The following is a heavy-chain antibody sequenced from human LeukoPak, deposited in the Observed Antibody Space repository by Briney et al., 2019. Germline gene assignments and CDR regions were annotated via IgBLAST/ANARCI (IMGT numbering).Heavy chain of an antibody. CDR2: IYTSGST. J-gene: IGHJ6*03. CDR3: ARDTRSSTRPYYMDV. CDR1: GGSISSGSYY. D-gene: IGHD2-2*01. Sequence: SETLSLTCTVSGGSISSGSYYWSWIRQPAGKGLEWIGRIYTSGSTNYNPSLKSRVTISADTSKNQFSLKLSSVTAADTAVYYCARDTRSSTRPYYMDVWGKGTTVTVSS. V-gene: IGHV4-61*02.